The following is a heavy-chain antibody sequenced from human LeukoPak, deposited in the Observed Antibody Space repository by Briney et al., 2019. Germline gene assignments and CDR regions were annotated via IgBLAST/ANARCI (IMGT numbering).Heavy chain of an antibody. Sequence: ASVKVSRKASGGTFSSYAISWVRQAPGQGLEWMGGIIPIFGTANYAQKFQGRVTITADESTSTAYMELSSLRSEDTAVYYCAREAVAGYGYWGQGTLVTVSS. CDR3: AREAVAGYGY. CDR2: IIPIFGTA. J-gene: IGHJ4*02. V-gene: IGHV1-69*13. D-gene: IGHD6-19*01. CDR1: GGTFSSYA.